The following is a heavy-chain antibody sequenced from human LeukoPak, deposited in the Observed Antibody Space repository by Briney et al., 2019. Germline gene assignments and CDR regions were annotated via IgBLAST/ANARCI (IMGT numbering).Heavy chain of an antibody. Sequence: GASVKVSCKASGYTFTDYYMHWVRQAPGQGLEWMGWINPNSGGTNYAQKFQGRVTMTRDTSISTAYMELSRLRSDDTAVYYCARLGYCSGGSCSRSYWYFDLWGRGSLVTVSS. J-gene: IGHJ2*01. CDR2: INPNSGGT. CDR1: GYTFTDYY. V-gene: IGHV1-2*02. D-gene: IGHD2-15*01. CDR3: ARLGYCSGGSCSRSYWYFDL.